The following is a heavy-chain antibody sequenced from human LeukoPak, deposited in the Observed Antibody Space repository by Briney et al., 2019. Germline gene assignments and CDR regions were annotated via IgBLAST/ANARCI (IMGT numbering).Heavy chain of an antibody. V-gene: IGHV1-46*01. D-gene: IGHD1-26*01. CDR2: INPSGGST. CDR3: ARVGREVGATSTNYFDY. CDR1: GYTFTSYY. J-gene: IGHJ4*02. Sequence: ASVKVSCKASGYTFTSYYMHWVRQAPGQGLEWMGIINPSGGSTSYAQKFQGRVTITRDTSASTGYMELSSLRSEDTAVYYCARVGREVGATSTNYFDYWGQGTLVTVSS.